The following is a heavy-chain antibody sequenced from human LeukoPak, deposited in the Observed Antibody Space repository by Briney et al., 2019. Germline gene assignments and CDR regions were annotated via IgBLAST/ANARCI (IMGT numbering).Heavy chain of an antibody. D-gene: IGHD6-13*01. V-gene: IGHV3-30*02. J-gene: IGHJ3*02. CDR1: GFTFSSYG. CDR2: IRYDGSNK. CDR3: ANANSSSWLTDAFDI. Sequence: PGRSLRLSCAASGFTFSSYGMHWVRQAPGKGLEWVAFIRYDGSNKYYADSVKGRFTISRDNSKNTLYLQMNSLRAEDTAVYYCANANSSSWLTDAFDIWGQGTMVTVSS.